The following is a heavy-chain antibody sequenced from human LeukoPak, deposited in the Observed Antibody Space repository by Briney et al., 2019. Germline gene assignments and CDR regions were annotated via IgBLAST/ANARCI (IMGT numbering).Heavy chain of an antibody. CDR3: AKGRGTTVTSAANY. J-gene: IGHJ4*02. D-gene: IGHD4-17*01. CDR2: ISGSNDNT. Sequence: GGSLRLSCAASGFTVSSNYMSWVRQAPGKGLEWVSSISGSNDNTYYADSVKDRFTISRDNSKKMLSLQMNSLRGEDTAVYYCAKGRGTTVTSAANYWGQGTLVTVSS. V-gene: IGHV3-23*01. CDR1: GFTVSSNY.